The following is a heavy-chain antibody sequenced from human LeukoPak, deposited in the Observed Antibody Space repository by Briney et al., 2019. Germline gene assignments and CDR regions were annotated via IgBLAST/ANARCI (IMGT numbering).Heavy chain of an antibody. V-gene: IGHV1-24*01. CDR3: ATDRMQWLVPPYYYYGMDV. D-gene: IGHD6-19*01. CDR2: FDPEDGET. J-gene: IGHJ6*02. CDR1: GYILTELS. Sequence: GASVKVSCKVSGYILTELSMHWVRQAPGTWLEWMGGFDPEDGETIYAQKFQGRVTMTEDTSTDTAYMELSSLRSEDTAVYYCATDRMQWLVPPYYYYGMDVWGQGTTVTVSS.